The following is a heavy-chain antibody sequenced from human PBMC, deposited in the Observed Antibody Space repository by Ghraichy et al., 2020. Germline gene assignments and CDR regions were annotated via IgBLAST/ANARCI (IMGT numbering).Heavy chain of an antibody. CDR1: GFTFSSYD. CDR3: ARGGGYDFWSGYYTGFDY. Sequence: LSLTCAASGFTFSSYDMHCVRQATGKGLEWVSAIGTAGDTYYPGSVKGRFTISRENAKNSFYLQMNSLRAGDTAVYYCARGGGYDFWSGYYTGFDYWVEGRLVTVSP. D-gene: IGHD3-3*01. CDR2: IGTAGDT. J-gene: IGHJ4*02. V-gene: IGHV3-13*01.